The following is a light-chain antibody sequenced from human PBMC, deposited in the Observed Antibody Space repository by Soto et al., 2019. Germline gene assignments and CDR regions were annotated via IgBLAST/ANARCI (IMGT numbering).Light chain of an antibody. CDR2: DAS. Sequence: DIPMTQSPSSLSASVGDRATITCQASQDISNYLNWYQQKPGKAPKLLIYDASNLETGVPSRFSGSGSGTDFTFTISSLQPEDIATYYCQQYDNLPLLTFGGGTKVEIK. V-gene: IGKV1-33*01. CDR1: QDISNY. J-gene: IGKJ4*01. CDR3: QQYDNLPLLT.